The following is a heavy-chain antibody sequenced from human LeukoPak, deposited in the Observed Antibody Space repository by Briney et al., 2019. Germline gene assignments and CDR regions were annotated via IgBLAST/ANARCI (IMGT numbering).Heavy chain of an antibody. V-gene: IGHV3-30*02. CDR3: ARDSEPHIVVVPAAYFDY. CDR1: GFTFSSYG. Sequence: GGSLRLSCAASGFTFSSYGMHWVRQAPGKGLEWVTFIRYDGINEDYADSVKGRFTISRDNSKNTLYLQMNSLRAEDTAVYYCARDSEPHIVVVPAAYFDYWGQGTLVTVSS. J-gene: IGHJ4*02. D-gene: IGHD2-2*01. CDR2: IRYDGINE.